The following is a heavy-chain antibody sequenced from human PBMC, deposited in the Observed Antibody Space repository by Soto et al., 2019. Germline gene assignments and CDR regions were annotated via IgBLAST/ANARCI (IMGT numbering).Heavy chain of an antibody. CDR2: IKYDGREK. Sequence: GGSLRLSCAASGFTFSDYWMNWVRQTPGKRLEWVASIKYDGREKNYVDSVKGRFTISRDNAKNSVYLQMASLRAEDTAVYYCARDGVAPGLYFVHWGQGTPVTVFS. CDR1: GFTFSDYW. J-gene: IGHJ4*02. V-gene: IGHV3-7*05. CDR3: ARDGVAPGLYFVH. D-gene: IGHD2-15*01.